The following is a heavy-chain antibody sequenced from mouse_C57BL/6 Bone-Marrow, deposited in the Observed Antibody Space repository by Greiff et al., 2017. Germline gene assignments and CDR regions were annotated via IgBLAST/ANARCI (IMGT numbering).Heavy chain of an antibody. V-gene: IGHV1-63*01. Sequence: QVQLQQSGAELVRPGTSVTMSCKASGYTFTNYWIGWAKQRPGHGLEWIGDIYPGGGYTNYNAKFKGKATLTADKYSSTAYMQFSSLTSEDSAICYSAREGVTTRDCDVGGTGTTVTVAS. D-gene: IGHD2-1*01. J-gene: IGHJ1*03. CDR3: AREGVTTRDCDV. CDR2: IYPGGGYT. CDR1: GYTFTNYW.